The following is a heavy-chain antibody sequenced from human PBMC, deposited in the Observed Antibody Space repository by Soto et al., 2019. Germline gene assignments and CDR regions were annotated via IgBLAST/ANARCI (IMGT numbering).Heavy chain of an antibody. J-gene: IGHJ4*02. CDR2: INHSGST. D-gene: IGHD5-12*01. CDR1: GGSFSGYY. Sequence: PSETLSLTCAVYGGSFSGYYWSWIRQPPGKGLEWIGEINHSGSTNYNPSLKSRVTISVDTSKNQFSLKLSSVTAADTAVYYCAGGLGGGYDAFDYWGQGTLVTVSS. CDR3: AGGLGGGYDAFDY. V-gene: IGHV4-34*01.